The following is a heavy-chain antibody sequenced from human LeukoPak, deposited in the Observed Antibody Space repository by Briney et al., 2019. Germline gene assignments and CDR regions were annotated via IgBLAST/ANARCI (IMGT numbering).Heavy chain of an antibody. CDR2: MNPNCGNT. V-gene: IGHV1-8*01. CDR3: ARTESVDCSSTSCSYYYYYYYMDV. D-gene: IGHD2-2*01. J-gene: IGHJ6*03. Sequence: GASVKVSCLASGYTFTSYDINWVRQATGQGLEWMGWMNPNCGNTGYAQKFQGRVTMTRNTSISTAYMELSSLRSEDTAVYYCARTESVDCSSTSCSYYYYYYYMDVWGKASTVTVSS. CDR1: GYTFTSYD.